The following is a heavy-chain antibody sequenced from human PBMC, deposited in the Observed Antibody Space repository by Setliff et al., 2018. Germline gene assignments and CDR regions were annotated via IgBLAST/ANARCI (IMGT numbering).Heavy chain of an antibody. D-gene: IGHD5-12*01. CDR3: ARSSRSGYYHQRDSFDL. J-gene: IGHJ3*01. Sequence: ASVKVSCKASGYTFTSYGISWVRQAPGQGLEWMGWISAYNGNTNYAQKLQGRVTMTTDTSTSTAYMELRSLRSDDTAVYYCARSSRSGYYHQRDSFDLWGQGTRVTVSS. CDR2: ISAYNGNT. V-gene: IGHV1-18*01. CDR1: GYTFTSYG.